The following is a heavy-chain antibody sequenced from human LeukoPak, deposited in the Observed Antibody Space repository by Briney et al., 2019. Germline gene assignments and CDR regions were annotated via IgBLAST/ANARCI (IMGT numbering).Heavy chain of an antibody. J-gene: IGHJ5*02. CDR3: ARVVQSWYLSNWFDP. D-gene: IGHD6-13*01. CDR1: GGSISSSSYY. CDR2: IYYSGST. V-gene: IGHV4-39*07. Sequence: GSLGLSCTVSGGSISSSSYYWGWIRQPPGKGLEWIGSIYYSGSTYYNPSLKSRVTISVDTSKNQFSLKLSSVTAADTAVYYCARVVQSWYLSNWFDPWGQGTLVTVSS.